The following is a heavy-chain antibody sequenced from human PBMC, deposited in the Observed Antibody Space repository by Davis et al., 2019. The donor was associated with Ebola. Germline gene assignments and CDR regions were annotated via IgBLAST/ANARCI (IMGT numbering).Heavy chain of an antibody. CDR3: AREGGRYYDSSGYVFDI. V-gene: IGHV1-46*01. Sequence: ASVKVSCKASGYRFTSYYMHWERQAPGQGLEWMGIINPITGGTSYAQNFQVRVNMTRDTSTSTVYMELSSLRSEDTAVYYCAREGGRYYDSSGYVFDIWGQGTMVKVSS. CDR2: INPITGGT. J-gene: IGHJ3*02. CDR1: GYRFTSYY. D-gene: IGHD3-22*01.